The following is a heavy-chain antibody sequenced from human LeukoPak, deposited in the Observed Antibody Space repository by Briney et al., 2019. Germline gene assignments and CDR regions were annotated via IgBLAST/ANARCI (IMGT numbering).Heavy chain of an antibody. J-gene: IGHJ1*01. CDR2: IYYSGST. CDR1: GGSISSHY. V-gene: IGHV4-59*11. D-gene: IGHD2-2*01. CDR3: AKTNTSAEYFQH. Sequence: SETLSLTCTVSGGSISSHYWSWIRQPPGKGLEWIGSIYYSGSTYYNPSLKSRVTISVDTSKNQFSLKLSSVTAADTAVYYCAKTNTSAEYFQHWGQGTLVTVSS.